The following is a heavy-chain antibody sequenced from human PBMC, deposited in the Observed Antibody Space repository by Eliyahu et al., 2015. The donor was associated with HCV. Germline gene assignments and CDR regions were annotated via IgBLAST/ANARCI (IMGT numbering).Heavy chain of an antibody. V-gene: IGHV5-10-1*03. CDR1: GYSFTSYW. J-gene: IGHJ6*02. CDR2: IDPSDSYT. CDR3: ARHTLGYCSSTSCQDYYYYYGMDV. D-gene: IGHD2-2*01. Sequence: EVQLVQSGAEVKKPGESLRISCKGSGYSFTSYWISWVRQXPGKGLEWMGRIDPSDSYTNYSPSFQGHVTISADKSISTAYLQWSSLKASDTAMYYCARHTLGYCSSTSCQDYYYYYGMDVWGQGTTVTVSS.